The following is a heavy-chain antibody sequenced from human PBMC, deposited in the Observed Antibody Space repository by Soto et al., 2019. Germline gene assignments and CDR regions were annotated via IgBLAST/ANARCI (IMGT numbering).Heavy chain of an antibody. D-gene: IGHD6-13*01. CDR2: IYPDDSDT. Sequence: GESLKISCEASVYDFTFYWIGWVRQLPGKGLEWMGIIYPDDSDTRYSPSFQGQVTISADKSITTAFLQMNSLTGEDTAVYFCAKDRSNCCYYGMDVWGQGTTVTVSS. CDR1: VYDFTFYW. CDR3: AKDRSNCCYYGMDV. J-gene: IGHJ6*02. V-gene: IGHV5-51*01.